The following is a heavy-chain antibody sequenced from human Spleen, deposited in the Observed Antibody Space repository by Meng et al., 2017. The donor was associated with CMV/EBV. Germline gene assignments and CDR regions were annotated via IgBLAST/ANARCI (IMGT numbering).Heavy chain of an antibody. V-gene: IGHV3-7*01. Sequence: LKISCAASGFTFSSYWMSWVRQAPGKGLEWVANIKQDGSEKNYVDSVKGRFTISRDNAKNSLYLQMNSLRAEDTAVYYCARASSSGLRGFDYWGQGTLVTVSS. CDR3: ARASSSGLRGFDY. D-gene: IGHD6-19*01. CDR1: GFTFSSYW. J-gene: IGHJ4*02. CDR2: IKQDGSEK.